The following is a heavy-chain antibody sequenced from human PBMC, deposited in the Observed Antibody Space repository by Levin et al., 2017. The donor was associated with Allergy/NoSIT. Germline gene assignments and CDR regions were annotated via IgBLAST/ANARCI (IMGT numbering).Heavy chain of an antibody. CDR1: GGSFSGYY. D-gene: IGHD2-8*02. CDR3: ARGRRVSGYCTGGVCPSDNWFDP. J-gene: IGHJ5*02. V-gene: IGHV4-34*01. CDR2: INHSGST. Sequence: TSETLSLTCAVYGGSFSGYYWSWIRQPPGKGLEWIGEINHSGSTNYNPSLKSRVTISVDTSKNQFSLKLSSVTAADTAVYYCARGRRVSGYCTGGVCPSDNWFDPWGQGTLVTVSS.